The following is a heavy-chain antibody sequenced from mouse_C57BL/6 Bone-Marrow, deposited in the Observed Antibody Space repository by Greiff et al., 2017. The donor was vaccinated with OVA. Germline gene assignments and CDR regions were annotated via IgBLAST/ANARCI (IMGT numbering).Heavy chain of an antibody. V-gene: IGHV1-4*01. CDR1: GYTFTSYT. Sequence: VQLQESGAELARPGASVKMSCKASGYTFTSYTMHWVKQRPGQGLEWIGYINPSSGYTKYNQKFKDKATLTADKSSSTAYMQLSSLTSEDSAVYYCARPGSSPLDYWGQGTSVTVSS. CDR3: ARPGSSPLDY. D-gene: IGHD1-1*01. J-gene: IGHJ4*01. CDR2: INPSSGYT.